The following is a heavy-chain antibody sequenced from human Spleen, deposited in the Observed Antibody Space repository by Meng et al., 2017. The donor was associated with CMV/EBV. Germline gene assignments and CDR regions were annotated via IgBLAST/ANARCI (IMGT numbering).Heavy chain of an antibody. D-gene: IGHD2-2*01. CDR2: ISGSGGST. CDR1: GFSFGPYS. CDR3: ANGLVVPAAPLNYYYYGMDV. J-gene: IGHJ6*02. Sequence: GESLKISCAASGFSFGPYSMNWVRQAPGKGLEWVSAISGSGGSTYYADSVKGRFTISRDNSKNTLYLQMNSLRAEDTAVYYCANGLVVPAAPLNYYYYGMDVWGQGTTVTVSS. V-gene: IGHV3-23*01.